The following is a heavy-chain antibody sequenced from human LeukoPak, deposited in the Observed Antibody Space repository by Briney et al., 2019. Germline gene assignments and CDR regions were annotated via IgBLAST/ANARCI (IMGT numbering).Heavy chain of an antibody. J-gene: IGHJ4*02. V-gene: IGHV4-34*01. Sequence: SETLSLTCAVYGGSFSGYYWSWIRQPPGKGLEWIGEINHSGSTNYNPSLKSRVTISVDTSKNQFSLKLSSVTAADTAVYYCARDLPGDYSFDYWGQGTLVTVSS. CDR2: INHSGST. CDR3: ARDLPGDYSFDY. CDR1: GGSFSGYY. D-gene: IGHD4-11*01.